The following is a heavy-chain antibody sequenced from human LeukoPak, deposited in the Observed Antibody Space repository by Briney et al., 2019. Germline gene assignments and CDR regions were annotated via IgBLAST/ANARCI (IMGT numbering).Heavy chain of an antibody. CDR1: GGSFSGYY. CDR3: ARDTRAREQTTLLPDGAFDI. D-gene: IGHD1/OR15-1a*01. CDR2: INHSGST. J-gene: IGHJ3*02. Sequence: PSETLSLTCAVYGGSFSGYYWSWIRQPPGKGLEWIGEINHSGSTNYNPSLKSRVTISVDTSKNQFSLKLSSVTAADTAVYYCARDTRAREQTTLLPDGAFDIWGQGTMVTVSS. V-gene: IGHV4-34*01.